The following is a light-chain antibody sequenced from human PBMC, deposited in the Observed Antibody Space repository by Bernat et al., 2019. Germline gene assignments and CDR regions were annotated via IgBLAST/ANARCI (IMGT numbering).Light chain of an antibody. Sequence: EFVLTQSPGTLSLSPGERVTLPCRASQSLTSNYLAWYQQKPGQAPRRLIYGASSRATGIPDRFSGSGSGTDFSLTSSRLEPEDFAVYYGQQYDCSVTFGGGTKVAIE. J-gene: IGKJ4*01. CDR3: QQYDCSVT. V-gene: IGKV3-20*01. CDR2: GAS. CDR1: QSLTSNY.